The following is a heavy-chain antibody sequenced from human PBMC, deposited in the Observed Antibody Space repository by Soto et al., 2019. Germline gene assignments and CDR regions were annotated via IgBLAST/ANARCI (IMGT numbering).Heavy chain of an antibody. CDR3: ARGKRGIFGSQNGMDV. J-gene: IGHJ6*02. D-gene: IGHD3-3*01. V-gene: IGHV1-69*13. CDR2: IIPIFGTA. CDR1: GGTFSSYA. Sequence: SVKVSCKASGGTFSSYAISWVRQAPGQGLEWMVGIIPIFGTANYAQKFQGRVTITADESTSTAYMELSSLRSEDTAVYYCARGKRGIFGSQNGMDVWGQGTTVTVSS.